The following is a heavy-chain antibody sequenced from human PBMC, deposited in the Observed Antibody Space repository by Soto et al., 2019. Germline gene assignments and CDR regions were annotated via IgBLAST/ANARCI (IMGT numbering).Heavy chain of an antibody. V-gene: IGHV4-39*01. D-gene: IGHD2-21*02. CDR2: IYYSGRT. CDR1: GESMSSSSYY. Sequence: XETLSLTCIVSGESMSSSSYYWGWIRQPPGKGLEWIGSIYYSGRTYYNPSFKSRVTISIDTSKNQFSLKLSSVTATDTAVYYCARQRTTVVTQAYFDQWGQGALVTVSS. J-gene: IGHJ4*02. CDR3: ARQRTTVVTQAYFDQ.